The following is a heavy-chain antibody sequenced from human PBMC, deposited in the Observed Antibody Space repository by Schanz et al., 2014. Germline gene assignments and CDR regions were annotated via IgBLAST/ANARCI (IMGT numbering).Heavy chain of an antibody. CDR3: ARVSMEFERGKSYDYYMDV. Sequence: QVQLVQSGAEVKKPGASVKVSCKASGYTFTSYGISWVRQAPGQGLEWMGWMNPNSGDTGYPRKFQDRVTMTRNTSISTAYMELNSLTSEDTAVYYCARVSMEFERGKSYDYYMDVWGRGTTVTVSS. J-gene: IGHJ6*03. CDR2: MNPNSGDT. CDR1: GYTFTSYG. D-gene: IGHD3-10*01. V-gene: IGHV1-8*02.